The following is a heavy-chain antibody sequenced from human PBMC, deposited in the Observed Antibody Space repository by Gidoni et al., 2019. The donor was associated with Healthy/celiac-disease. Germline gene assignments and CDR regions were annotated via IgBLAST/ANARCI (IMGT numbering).Heavy chain of an antibody. D-gene: IGHD3-10*01. CDR2: INPSGGST. Sequence: QVQLVQSGAEVKKPGASVKVSCKASGYTFTSYYMHWVRQAPGQGLEWMGIINPSGGSTSYAQKFQGRVTMTRDTSTSTVYMELSSLRSEDTAVYYCARQYYYGSGSYIYWFDPWGQGTLVTVSS. CDR3: ARQYYYGSGSYIYWFDP. J-gene: IGHJ5*02. CDR1: GYTFTSYY. V-gene: IGHV1-46*01.